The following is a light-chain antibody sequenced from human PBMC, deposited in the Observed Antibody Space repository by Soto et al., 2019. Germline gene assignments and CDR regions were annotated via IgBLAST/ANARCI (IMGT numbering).Light chain of an antibody. CDR2: SNN. J-gene: IGLJ3*02. CDR3: AAWDGSLNGWV. CDR1: SSNIGSDI. Sequence: SVLTQPPSASGTPGQRVTISCSGSSSNIGSDIVNWYQQLPGMAPKLLIYSNNQRPSGVPDRFSGSKSGTSASLAISGLQSEDEADYYCAAWDGSLNGWVFGGGTQLTVL. V-gene: IGLV1-44*01.